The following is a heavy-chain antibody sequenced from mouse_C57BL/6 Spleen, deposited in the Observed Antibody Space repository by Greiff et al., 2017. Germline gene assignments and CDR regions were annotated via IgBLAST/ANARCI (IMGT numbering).Heavy chain of an antibody. V-gene: IGHV1-19*01. CDR3: ARRGLLEFAY. D-gene: IGHD2-3*01. CDR1: GYTFTDYY. J-gene: IGHJ3*01. Sequence: EVKLQESGPVLVKPGASVKMSCKASGYTFTDYYMNWVKQSHGKSLEWIGVINPYNGGTSYNQKFKGKATLTVDKSSSTAYMELNSLTSEDSAVYYCARRGLLEFAYWGQGTLVTVSA. CDR2: INPYNGGT.